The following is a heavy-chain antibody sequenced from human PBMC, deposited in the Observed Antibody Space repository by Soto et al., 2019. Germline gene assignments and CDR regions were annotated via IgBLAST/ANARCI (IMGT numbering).Heavy chain of an antibody. J-gene: IGHJ4*02. V-gene: IGHV4-39*02. Sequence: PSETLSLTCTVSGGSISSSSYYCGWIRQPPGKGLEWIGSIYYSGSTYYNPSLKSRVTTSVDTSNNHFSLKLSSVTAADTSVFFCAREGIAGISWFLDCWVQGTLVPVSS. CDR1: GGSISSSSYY. CDR2: IYYSGST. CDR3: AREGIAGISWFLDC. D-gene: IGHD6-13*01.